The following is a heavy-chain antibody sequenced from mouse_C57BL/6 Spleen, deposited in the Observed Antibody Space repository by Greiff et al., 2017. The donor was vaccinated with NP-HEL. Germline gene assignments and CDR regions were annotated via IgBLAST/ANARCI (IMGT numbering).Heavy chain of an antibody. V-gene: IGHV3-1*01. J-gene: IGHJ1*03. CDR1: GYSITSGYD. CDR3: ARGELGGYWYFDV. Sequence: EVQLQQSGPGMVKPSQSLSLTCTVTGYSITSGYDWHWIRHFPGNKLEWMGYISYSGSTNYNPSLKSRIPITHDTSKNHFFLKLNSVTTEDTATYYCARGELGGYWYFDVWGTGTTVTVSS. CDR2: ISYSGST. D-gene: IGHD4-1*01.